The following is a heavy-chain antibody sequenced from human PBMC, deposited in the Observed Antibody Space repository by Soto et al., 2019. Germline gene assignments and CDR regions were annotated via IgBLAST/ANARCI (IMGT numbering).Heavy chain of an antibody. CDR2: ISSSSSYI. CDR3: ARTYYYGSGSYSPLGAFDI. V-gene: IGHV3-21*01. Sequence: GESLKISCAASGFTFSSYSMNWVRQAPGKGLEWVSSISSSSSYIYYADSVKGRFTISRDNAKNSLYLQMNSLRAEDTAVYYCARTYYYGSGSYSPLGAFDIWGQGTMVTVSS. D-gene: IGHD3-10*01. CDR1: GFTFSSYS. J-gene: IGHJ3*02.